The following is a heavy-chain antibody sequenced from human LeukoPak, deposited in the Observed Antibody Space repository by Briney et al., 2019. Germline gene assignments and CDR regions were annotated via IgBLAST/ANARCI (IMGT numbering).Heavy chain of an antibody. D-gene: IGHD3-3*01. Sequence: GGSLRLSCAASGFTFSSYSMNWVRQAPGKGLERVSSISSSSSYIYYADSVKGRFTISRDNAKNSLYLQMNSLRAEDTAVYYCARDPITIFGVVIMSHFDYWGQGTLVTVSS. CDR1: GFTFSSYS. J-gene: IGHJ4*02. V-gene: IGHV3-21*01. CDR2: ISSSSSYI. CDR3: ARDPITIFGVVIMSHFDY.